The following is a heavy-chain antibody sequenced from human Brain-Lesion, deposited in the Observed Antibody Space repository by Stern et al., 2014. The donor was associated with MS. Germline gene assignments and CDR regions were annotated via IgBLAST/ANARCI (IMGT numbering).Heavy chain of an antibody. V-gene: IGHV1-2*04. D-gene: IGHD3-22*01. J-gene: IGHJ4*02. CDR1: GYTFTGYY. CDR2: INPKSGGT. CDR3: ATYYYDSTGYNDF. Sequence: VQLVQSGAEVKKPGASVKVSCKASGYTFTGYYMHWVRQAPGQGLEWMGWINPKSGGTNYAQKFQGWGTMTKGTSINPAYMELSRLRSDDTAVYYCATYYYDSTGYNDFWGQGTLVTVSS.